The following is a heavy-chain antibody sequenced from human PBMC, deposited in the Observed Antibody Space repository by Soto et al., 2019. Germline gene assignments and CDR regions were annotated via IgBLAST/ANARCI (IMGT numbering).Heavy chain of an antibody. Sequence: ASVKVSCKASGYTFGNYGISWVRQAPGQGLEWMGWISTYNGTTDYAQKFQGRVTLTTDISTSTAYMEVRSLRSDDTAVYYCAREFGAIVVVPAAMSGGVEGDYYYYYGMDVWGQGTTVTVSS. CDR1: GYTFGNYG. J-gene: IGHJ6*02. D-gene: IGHD2-2*01. CDR2: ISTYNGTT. V-gene: IGHV1-18*01. CDR3: AREFGAIVVVPAAMSGGVEGDYYYYYGMDV.